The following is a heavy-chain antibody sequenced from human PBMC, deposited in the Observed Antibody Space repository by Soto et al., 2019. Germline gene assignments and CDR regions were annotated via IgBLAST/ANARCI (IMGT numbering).Heavy chain of an antibody. J-gene: IGHJ3*01. CDR2: INPSGGST. Sequence: ASVKVSCKASGYTFTSYYMHWVRQAPGQGLEWMGIINPSGGSTSYAQKFQGRVTMTRDASTSTVYMELSSLRSEDTAVYYCARDLVAGTPRQVWGQGTMVTVSS. CDR1: GYTFTSYY. CDR3: ARDLVAGTPRQV. V-gene: IGHV1-46*01. D-gene: IGHD6-19*01.